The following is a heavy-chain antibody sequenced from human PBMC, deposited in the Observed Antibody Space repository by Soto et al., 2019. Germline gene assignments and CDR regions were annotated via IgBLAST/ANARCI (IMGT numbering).Heavy chain of an antibody. CDR2: ISDDGSNK. J-gene: IGHJ2*01. CDR3: AKEGSYSSSSIEVPRWYFDL. CDR1: GFTFSSYG. Sequence: QVQLVESGGGVVQPGRSLRLSCAASGFTFSSYGMHWVRQAPGKGLEWEAVISDDGSNKYYADSVKGRFTISRDNSKNTLYLQMNSMRAEDTAVYYCAKEGSYSSSSIEVPRWYFDLWVRGTLVPVSS. D-gene: IGHD6-6*01. V-gene: IGHV3-30*18.